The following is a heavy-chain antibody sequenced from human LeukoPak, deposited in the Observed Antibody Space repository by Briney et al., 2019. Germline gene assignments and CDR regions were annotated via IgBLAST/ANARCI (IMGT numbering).Heavy chain of an antibody. Sequence: GGSLRLSCAASGFIFNNYWMSWVRQAPGKGLEWVSVIYSGGSTYYADSVKGRFTISRDNSKNTLYLQMNSLRAEDTAVYYCASTQRGDYFDYWGQGTLVTVSS. CDR3: ASTQRGDYFDY. V-gene: IGHV3-66*01. D-gene: IGHD2-15*01. CDR2: IYSGGST. J-gene: IGHJ4*02. CDR1: GFIFNNYW.